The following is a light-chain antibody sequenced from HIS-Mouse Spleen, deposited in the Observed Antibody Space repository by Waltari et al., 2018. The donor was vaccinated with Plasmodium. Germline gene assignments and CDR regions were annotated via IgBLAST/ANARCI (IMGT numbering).Light chain of an antibody. CDR2: DAS. J-gene: IGKJ3*01. Sequence: AIQLTQYPSSLSASVGDRVTITCRASQGISSALAWYQQKPGKAPKLLIYDASSLESGVPSMFSGSGSGTDFTLTISSLQPEDFATYYCQQFNSYLFTFGPGTKVDIK. V-gene: IGKV1-13*02. CDR1: QGISSA. CDR3: QQFNSYLFT.